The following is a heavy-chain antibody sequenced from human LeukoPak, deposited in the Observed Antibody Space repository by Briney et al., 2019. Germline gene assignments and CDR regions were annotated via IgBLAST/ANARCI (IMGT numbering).Heavy chain of an antibody. CDR1: GFTFSSYG. D-gene: IGHD6-13*01. J-gene: IGHJ3*02. Sequence: PGGSLRLSCAASGFTFSSYGMHSVRQAPGKGLGWVAFIRYDGSNKYYADSVKGRFTISRDNSKNTLYLQMNSLRAEDTALYYCARVGSIAAAGGSDAFDIWGQGTMVTVSS. CDR2: IRYDGSNK. CDR3: ARVGSIAAAGGSDAFDI. V-gene: IGHV3-30*02.